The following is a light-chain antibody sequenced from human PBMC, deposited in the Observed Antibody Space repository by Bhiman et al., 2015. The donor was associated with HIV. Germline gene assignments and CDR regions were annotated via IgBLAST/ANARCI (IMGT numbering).Light chain of an antibody. V-gene: IGLV1-44*01. Sequence: QSVLTQPPSASGTPGQRVTISCSGSSSNIGSNTVNWYQQLPGTAPKLLIYSNNQRPSGVPDRFSGSKSGTSASLAISGLQSEDEADYYCSSYGGRLWLFGGGTKLTVL. CDR1: SSNIGSNT. J-gene: IGLJ3*02. CDR3: SSYGGRLWL. CDR2: SNN.